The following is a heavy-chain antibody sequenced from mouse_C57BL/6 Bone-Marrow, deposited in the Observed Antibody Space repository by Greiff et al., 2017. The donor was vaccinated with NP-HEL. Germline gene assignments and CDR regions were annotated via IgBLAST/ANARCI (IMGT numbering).Heavy chain of an antibody. V-gene: IGHV5-17*01. J-gene: IGHJ4*01. CDR2: ISSGSSTI. D-gene: IGHD2-10*02. CDR1: GFTFSDYG. CDR3: ARRMVTTLYYYAMDY. Sequence: EVNVVESGGGLVKPGGSLKLSCAASGFTFSDYGMHWVRQAPEKGLEWVAYISSGSSTIYYADTVKGRFTISRDNAKNTLFLQMTSLRSEDTAMYYCARRMVTTLYYYAMDYWGQGTSVTVSS.